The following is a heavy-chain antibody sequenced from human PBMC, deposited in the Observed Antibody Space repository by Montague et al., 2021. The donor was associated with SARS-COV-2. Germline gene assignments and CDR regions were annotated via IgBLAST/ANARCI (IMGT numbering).Heavy chain of an antibody. D-gene: IGHD2-21*02. CDR1: GFTSRNYW. CDR3: ARTDGSGDLVY. J-gene: IGHJ4*02. Sequence: SLRLSCAASGFTSRNYWMHWVRQVPGKGLVWVSRINSDGSDTNYADSVRGRFTMSRDNAKNTLSLEMHSLRVEDTAVYYCARTDGSGDLVYWGQGTLVTVSS. CDR2: INSDGSDT. V-gene: IGHV3-74*01.